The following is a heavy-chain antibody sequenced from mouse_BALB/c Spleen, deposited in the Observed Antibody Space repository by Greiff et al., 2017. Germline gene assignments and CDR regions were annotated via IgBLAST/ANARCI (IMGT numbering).Heavy chain of an antibody. J-gene: IGHJ4*01. CDR2: ISSGSSTI. D-gene: IGHD1-2*01. CDR1: GFTFSSFG. Sequence: EVHLVESGGGLVQPGGSRKLSCAASGFTFSSFGMHWVRQAPEKGLEWVAYISSGSSTIYYADTVKGRFTISRDNPKNTLFLQMTSLRSEDTAMYYCARVIGYYYAMDYWGQGTSVTVSA. CDR3: ARVIGYYYAMDY. V-gene: IGHV5-17*02.